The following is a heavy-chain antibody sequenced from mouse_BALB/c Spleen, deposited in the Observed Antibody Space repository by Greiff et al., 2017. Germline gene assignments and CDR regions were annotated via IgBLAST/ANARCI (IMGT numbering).Heavy chain of an antibody. D-gene: IGHD2-14*01. Sequence: EVQLVESGGGLVKPGGSLKLSCAASGFAFSSYDMSWVRQTPEKRLEWVAYISSGGGSTYYPDTVKGRFTISRDNAKTTLYLQMSSLKSEDTAMYYCERDDGSYRYDWVDYWGEGTTLTVSS. J-gene: IGHJ2*01. CDR2: ISSGGGST. V-gene: IGHV5-12-1*01. CDR3: ERDDGSYRYDWVDY. CDR1: GFAFSSYD.